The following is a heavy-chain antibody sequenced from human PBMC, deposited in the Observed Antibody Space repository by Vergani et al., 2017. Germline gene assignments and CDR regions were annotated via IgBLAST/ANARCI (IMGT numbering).Heavy chain of an antibody. Sequence: EVQLVESGGGLVKPGGSLRLSSAASGFTFSSYSMNWVRQAPGTGLEWVSSISSSSSYIYYADSVKGRFPISRDNAKNSLYLQMNSLRAEDTAVYYCARIGYSYGLPKTENYYYYYGMDVWGQGSTVTVSS. CDR3: ARIGYSYGLPKTENYYYYYGMDV. CDR1: GFTFSSYS. CDR2: ISSSSSYI. J-gene: IGHJ6*02. D-gene: IGHD5-18*01. V-gene: IGHV3-21*01.